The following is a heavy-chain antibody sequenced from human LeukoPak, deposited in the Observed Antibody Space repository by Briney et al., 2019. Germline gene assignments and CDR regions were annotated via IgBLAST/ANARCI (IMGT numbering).Heavy chain of an antibody. CDR2: IYSGGST. V-gene: IGHV3-66*01. D-gene: IGHD3-22*01. Sequence: GGSLRLSCAASGFTVSSNYMSWVRQAPGKGLEWVSVIYSGGSTYYADSAKGRFTISRDNSKNTLYLQMNSLRAEDTAVYYCARGLVNYYDSSGYYSDYWGQGTLVTVSS. CDR3: ARGLVNYYDSSGYYSDY. CDR1: GFTVSSNY. J-gene: IGHJ4*02.